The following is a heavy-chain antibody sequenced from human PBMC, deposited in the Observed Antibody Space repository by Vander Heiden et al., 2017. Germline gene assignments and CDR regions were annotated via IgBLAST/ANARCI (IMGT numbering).Heavy chain of an antibody. D-gene: IGHD3-10*01. J-gene: IGHJ4*02. V-gene: IGHV4-59*01. Sequence: QVQLQESGPGLWKPSESLSLTCTASGGSISSYFWSWIRQPPGKGLEWIGYIYYSGSTNYNPSLKSRVAISVDTSKNQFSLKLSSVTAADTAVYYCARAVVRGVLDSWGQGTLVTVSS. CDR1: GGSISSYF. CDR2: IYYSGST. CDR3: ARAVVRGVLDS.